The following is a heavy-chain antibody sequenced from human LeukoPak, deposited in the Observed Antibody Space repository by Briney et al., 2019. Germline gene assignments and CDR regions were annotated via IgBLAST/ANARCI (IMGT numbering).Heavy chain of an antibody. Sequence: GGSLRLSCAASGFTFSHYGMHWVRQAPGKGLEGVAFIRFDGSDTYYEESVKGRFTVSRDNSKDALDLQMNSLRAEDTAMYYCARSLSAGSGWYYFDYGGQGTLVTVSS. CDR2: IRFDGSDT. D-gene: IGHD6-19*01. V-gene: IGHV3-30*02. CDR1: GFTFSHYG. J-gene: IGHJ4*02. CDR3: ARSLSAGSGWYYFDY.